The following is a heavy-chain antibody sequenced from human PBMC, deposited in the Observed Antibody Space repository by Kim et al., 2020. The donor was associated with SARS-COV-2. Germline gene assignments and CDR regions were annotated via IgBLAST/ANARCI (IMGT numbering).Heavy chain of an antibody. V-gene: IGHV4-59*08. CDR2: IYYSGST. Sequence: SETLSLTCTVSGGSISSYYWSWIRQPPGKGLEWIGYIYYSGSTNYNPSLKSRVTISVDTSKNQFSLKLSSVTAADPAVYYCARLQRRAATTPSYYYYGM. CDR3: ARLQRRAATTPSYYYYGM. D-gene: IGHD1-1*01. CDR1: GGSISSYY. J-gene: IGHJ6*01.